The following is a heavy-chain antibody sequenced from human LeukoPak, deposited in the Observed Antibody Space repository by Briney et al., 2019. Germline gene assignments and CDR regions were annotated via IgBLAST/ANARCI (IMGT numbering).Heavy chain of an antibody. CDR2: IYYSGST. CDR3: ARAAARPTPNNWFDP. V-gene: IGHV4-59*01. J-gene: IGHJ5*02. CDR1: GGSISSYY. Sequence: SETLSLTCTVSGGSISSYYWSWIRQPPGKGLEWIGYIYYSGSTYYNPSLKSRVTISVDTSKNQFSLKLSSVTAADTAVYYCARAAARPTPNNWFDPWGQGTLVTVSS. D-gene: IGHD6-6*01.